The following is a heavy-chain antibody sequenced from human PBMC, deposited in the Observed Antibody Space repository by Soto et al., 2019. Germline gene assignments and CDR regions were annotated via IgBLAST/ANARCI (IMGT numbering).Heavy chain of an antibody. CDR3: ARLRCSSPSCYSSGKGYYGMGV. V-gene: IGHV5-51*01. CDR2: IYPGDSDT. D-gene: IGHD2-2*01. J-gene: IGHJ6*02. CDR1: GYSFTSYW. Sequence: GVSLKVSWKVSGYSFTSYWIGWVRQMPGKGLEMMGIIYPGDSDTRYSPSFQGQVTSSADKCISTAYLQWSSLNASDTAMYYCARLRCSSPSCYSSGKGYYGMGVWGQETTVPVYS.